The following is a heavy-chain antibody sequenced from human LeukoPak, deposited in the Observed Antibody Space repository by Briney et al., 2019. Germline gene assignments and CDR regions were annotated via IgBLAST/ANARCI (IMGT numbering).Heavy chain of an antibody. J-gene: IGHJ4*02. D-gene: IGHD3-9*01. Sequence: PVASVNVSCMSSGYTFTSYDINSVRQATGRGLEWMGWMNPNSGNTVYAHKFQGGVTMTSNPSISTAYMELRSLRSEDKAVYYCARDVARYFDKGRSFDYWGQGTLVTVSS. CDR2: MNPNSGNT. V-gene: IGHV1-8*01. CDR1: GYTFTSYD. CDR3: ARDVARYFDKGRSFDY.